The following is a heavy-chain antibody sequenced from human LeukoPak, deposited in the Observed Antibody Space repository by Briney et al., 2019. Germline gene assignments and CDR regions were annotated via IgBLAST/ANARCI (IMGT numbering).Heavy chain of an antibody. V-gene: IGHV1-69*05. CDR2: IIPIFGTA. Sequence: SVKVSCKASGGTFSSYAISLVRQAPGQGLEWMGRIIPIFGTANYAQKFQGRVTITTDESTSTAYMALSSLRSEDTAVYYCARDILALEGDYLFDYWGQGTLVTVPS. D-gene: IGHD4-17*01. CDR1: GGTFSSYA. J-gene: IGHJ4*02. CDR3: ARDILALEGDYLFDY.